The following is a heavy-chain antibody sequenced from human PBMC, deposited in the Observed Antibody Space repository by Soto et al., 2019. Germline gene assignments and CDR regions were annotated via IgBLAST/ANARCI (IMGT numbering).Heavy chain of an antibody. V-gene: IGHV2-5*02. Sequence: QITVKESGLTLVKPTETLTLTCTFSGFSLSSIGMGVGWIRQPPGKALEWLALIYWDDDKRYSPSLSSRLTITKDPSKSEVDLTMTTMDPVDTATYYCASLTRGVYDSGRLWENFDYWGQGSLVTVSS. CDR3: ASLTRGVYDSGRLWENFDY. J-gene: IGHJ4*02. D-gene: IGHD5-12*01. CDR2: IYWDDDK. CDR1: GFSLSSIGMG.